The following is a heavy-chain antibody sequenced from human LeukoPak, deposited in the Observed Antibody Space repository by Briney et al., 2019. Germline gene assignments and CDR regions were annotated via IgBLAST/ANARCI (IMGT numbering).Heavy chain of an antibody. CDR1: GFTFSSYW. V-gene: IGHV3-7*01. Sequence: SGGSLRLSCAASGFTFSSYWMSWVRQAPGKGLEWVANIKQDGSEKYYVDSVKGRFTISRDNAKNSLYLQMNSLRAEDTAVYYCARDADYGDYWYYYYGMDVWGQGTTVTVSS. CDR3: ARDADYGDYWYYYYGMDV. CDR2: IKQDGSEK. J-gene: IGHJ6*02. D-gene: IGHD4-17*01.